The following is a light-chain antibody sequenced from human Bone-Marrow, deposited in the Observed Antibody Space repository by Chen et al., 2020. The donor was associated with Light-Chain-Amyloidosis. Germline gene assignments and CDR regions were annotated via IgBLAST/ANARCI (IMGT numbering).Light chain of an antibody. Sequence: EIVMTQSPVTLSVSPGERATLSCRASQSVNNHLAWYQQKPGQTPGLLIYGASTRAPATPTRISGSGSGTEFTLTISSLKSEDVAVYYCQQYYDWPTFGPGTKVHI. CDR3: QQYYDWPT. CDR1: QSVNNH. J-gene: IGKJ3*01. CDR2: GAS. V-gene: IGKV3-15*01.